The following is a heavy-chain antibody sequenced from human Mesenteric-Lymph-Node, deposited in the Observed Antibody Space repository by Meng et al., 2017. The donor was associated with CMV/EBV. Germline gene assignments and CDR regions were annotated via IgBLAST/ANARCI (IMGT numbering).Heavy chain of an antibody. J-gene: IGHJ4*02. CDR3: AKGGAVGATVYFDY. CDR1: RFPFINLA. D-gene: IGHD1-26*01. Sequence: VFRFPFINLAMSWVRQDPGKGLGWAAAISGSGCSTYYADSVMRRFTSSSDNSKHTLYLQMNSLRADDTAVYYCAKGGAVGATVYFDYWGQGTLVTVSS. V-gene: IGHV3-23*01. CDR2: ISGSGCST.